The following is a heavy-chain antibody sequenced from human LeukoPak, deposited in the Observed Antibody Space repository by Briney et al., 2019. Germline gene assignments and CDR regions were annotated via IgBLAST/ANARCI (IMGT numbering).Heavy chain of an antibody. CDR2: ISAYNGNT. Sequence: ASVKVSCKASGYTFTSYGISWVRQAPGQGLEWMGWISAYNGNTNYAQKLQGRVTMTTDTSTSTAYMELRSLRSDDTAVYYCARSRRGYSGYEAADYYYYYGMDVWGKGTTVTVSS. CDR1: GYTFTSYG. CDR3: ARSRRGYSGYEAADYYYYYGMDV. J-gene: IGHJ6*04. V-gene: IGHV1-18*01. D-gene: IGHD5-12*01.